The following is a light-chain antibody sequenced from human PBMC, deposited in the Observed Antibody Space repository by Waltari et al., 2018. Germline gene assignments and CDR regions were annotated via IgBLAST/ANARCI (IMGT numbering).Light chain of an antibody. Sequence: QSALTQPASVSGSPGQSVTIFCTGTSIDVGGYNSVSWYQEHPGQAPRGIIYDVSARPSGVSDRFSGSKSGNTASLTISGLQAEDEADYYCSSQSSNNVVLFGGGTKLTVL. J-gene: IGLJ2*01. CDR1: SIDVGGYNS. CDR3: SSQSSNNVVL. V-gene: IGLV2-14*01. CDR2: DVS.